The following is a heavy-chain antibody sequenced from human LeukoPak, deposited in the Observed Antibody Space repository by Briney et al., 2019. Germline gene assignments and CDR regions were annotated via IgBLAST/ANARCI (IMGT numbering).Heavy chain of an antibody. CDR2: MNPNSGNT. J-gene: IGHJ4*02. D-gene: IGHD3-22*01. Sequence: GASVKVSCKASGYTFTSYDINWVRQATGQGLEWMGWMNPNSGNTGYAQKFQGRVTMTRNTSISTAYMELSSLGSEDTAVYYCARGGPYYYDSSGYYYEDWGQGTLVTVSS. CDR1: GYTFTSYD. V-gene: IGHV1-8*01. CDR3: ARGGPYYYDSSGYYYED.